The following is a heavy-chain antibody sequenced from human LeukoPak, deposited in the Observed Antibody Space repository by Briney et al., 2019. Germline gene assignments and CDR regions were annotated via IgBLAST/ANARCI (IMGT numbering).Heavy chain of an antibody. CDR1: GGTFSSYA. D-gene: IGHD2-2*01. J-gene: IGHJ5*02. V-gene: IGHV1-69*05. Sequence: SVKVSCKASGGTFSSYAISWVRQAPGQGLEWMGGIIPIFGTANYAQKFQGRVTMTRDTSISTAYMELSRLRSDDTAVYYCARVGYCSSTSCPFDPWGQGTLVTVSS. CDR2: IIPIFGTA. CDR3: ARVGYCSSTSCPFDP.